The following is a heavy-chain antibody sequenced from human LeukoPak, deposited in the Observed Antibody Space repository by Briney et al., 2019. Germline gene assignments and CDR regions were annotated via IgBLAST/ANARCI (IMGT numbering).Heavy chain of an antibody. Sequence: GRSLRLSCAASGLTFDDYAMHWVRQAPGKGLEWVSGISWNSGSIGYADSVKGRFTISRDNAKNSLYLQMNSLRAEDMALYYCAKDKYSGSSDAFDIWGQGTMVTVSS. D-gene: IGHD1-26*01. J-gene: IGHJ3*02. CDR1: GLTFDDYA. V-gene: IGHV3-9*03. CDR3: AKDKYSGSSDAFDI. CDR2: ISWNSGSI.